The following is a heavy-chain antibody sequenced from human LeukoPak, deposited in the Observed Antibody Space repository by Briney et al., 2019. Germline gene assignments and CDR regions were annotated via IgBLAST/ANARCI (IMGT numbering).Heavy chain of an antibody. D-gene: IGHD3-22*01. CDR1: GFTFSSYA. J-gene: IGHJ3*02. CDR2: ISYDGSNK. CDR3: ARGYYDRLWDAFDI. V-gene: IGHV3-30-3*01. Sequence: GGSLRLSYAASGFTFSSYAMHWVRQAPGKGLEWVAVISYDGSNKYYADSVKGRFTISRDNSKNTLYLQMNSLRAEDTAVYYCARGYYDRLWDAFDIWGQGTMVTVSS.